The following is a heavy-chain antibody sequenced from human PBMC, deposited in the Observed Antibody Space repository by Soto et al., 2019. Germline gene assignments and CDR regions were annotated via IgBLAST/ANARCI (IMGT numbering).Heavy chain of an antibody. Sequence: SETLSLTCNVSGGSVSGYHWSWIRQPPGKGLEWIGYINNNGNTDYSPSLESRVTISVDTSKNQISLNLTSVTAADTAVFYFARVSVGYCRGGSCYYYGMDVWGQGTTVTVSS. J-gene: IGHJ6*02. CDR2: INNNGNT. CDR1: GGSVSGYH. D-gene: IGHD2-15*01. CDR3: ARVSVGYCRGGSCYYYGMDV. V-gene: IGHV4-59*02.